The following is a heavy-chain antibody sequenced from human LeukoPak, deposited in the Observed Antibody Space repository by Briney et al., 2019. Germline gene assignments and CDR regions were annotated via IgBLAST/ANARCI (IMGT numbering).Heavy chain of an antibody. CDR3: ARHVLLWFGEIHFDI. Sequence: SETLSLTCAVYGGSFSGYYRSWIRQPPGKGLEWIGEINHSGSTNYNPSLKSRVTISVDTSKNQFSLKLSSVTAADTAVYYRARHVLLWFGEIHFDIWGQGTMVTVSS. V-gene: IGHV4-34*01. J-gene: IGHJ3*02. D-gene: IGHD3-10*01. CDR1: GGSFSGYY. CDR2: INHSGST.